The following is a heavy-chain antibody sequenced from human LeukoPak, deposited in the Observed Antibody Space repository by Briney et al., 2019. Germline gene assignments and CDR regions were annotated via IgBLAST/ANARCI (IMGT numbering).Heavy chain of an antibody. V-gene: IGHV3-23*01. CDR1: GFTFNTNA. CDR3: AKDPSDFLVDC. CDR2: ISGSGNNT. D-gene: IGHD2-21*02. J-gene: IGHJ4*02. Sequence: GGSLRLSCAASGFTFNTNAMNWVRQAPGKGLEWVSGISGSGNNTYYTNSVKGRFTISRDNSKNTVYLQLSSLRAEDTAVYYCAKDPSDFLVDCWGQGTLVTVSS.